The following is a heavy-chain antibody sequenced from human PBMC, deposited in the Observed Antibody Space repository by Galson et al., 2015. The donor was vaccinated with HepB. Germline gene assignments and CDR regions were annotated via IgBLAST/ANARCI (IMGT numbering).Heavy chain of an antibody. V-gene: IGHV3-64D*06. CDR2: ISSNGGST. CDR3: VGWAWQLEREFDY. CDR1: GFTLSSID. J-gene: IGHJ4*02. D-gene: IGHD1-1*01. Sequence: SLRLSCAASGFTLSSIDMHWVRQAPGKGLEYVAVISSNGGSTHYAESVKGRFTISRDNSKNMLYFQMSSLRDEDTAVYYCVGWAWQLEREFDYWGQGIPVTVSS.